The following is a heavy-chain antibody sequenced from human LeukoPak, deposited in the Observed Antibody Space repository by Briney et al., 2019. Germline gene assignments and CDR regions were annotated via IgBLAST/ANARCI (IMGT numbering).Heavy chain of an antibody. CDR1: GGSFSGYY. D-gene: IGHD3-22*01. Sequence: SETLSLTCAVYGGSFSGYYWSWIRQPPGKGLEWIGEINHSGSTNYNPSLKSRVTISEDTSKNQFSLKLRSVTAADTVVYYGASSCYYDRSGYYPFDYWGQGTLVTVSS. CDR2: INHSGST. J-gene: IGHJ4*02. V-gene: IGHV4-34*01. CDR3: ASSCYYDRSGYYPFDY.